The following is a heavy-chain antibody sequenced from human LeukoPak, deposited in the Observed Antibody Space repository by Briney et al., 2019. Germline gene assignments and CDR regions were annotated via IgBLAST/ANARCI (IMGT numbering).Heavy chain of an antibody. CDR2: IYSGGST. CDR1: GFTVSSSY. J-gene: IGHJ6*02. Sequence: PGGSLRLSCAASGFTVSSSYMSWVRQAPGKGPEWVSVIYSGGSTYYADSVKGRFTISRDNSKNTLYLQMNSLRAEDTAVYYCARDCSSTSCYISPNYYYGMDVWGQGTTVTVSS. CDR3: ARDCSSTSCYISPNYYYGMDV. D-gene: IGHD2-2*02. V-gene: IGHV3-53*01.